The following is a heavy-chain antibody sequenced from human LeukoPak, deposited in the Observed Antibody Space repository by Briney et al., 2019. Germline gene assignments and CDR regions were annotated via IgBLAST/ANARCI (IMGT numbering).Heavy chain of an antibody. J-gene: IGHJ4*02. CDR3: AGGYSGYRSDY. CDR1: GFTFSSYA. V-gene: IGHV3-23*01. Sequence: PGGSLRLSCAASGFTFSSYAMSWVRQAPGKGLEWVSAISGSGGSTYYADSVKGRFTISRDNAKNTLYLQMNGLRVEDTAVYYCAGGYSGYRSDYWGQGTLVTVSS. D-gene: IGHD5-12*01. CDR2: ISGSGGST.